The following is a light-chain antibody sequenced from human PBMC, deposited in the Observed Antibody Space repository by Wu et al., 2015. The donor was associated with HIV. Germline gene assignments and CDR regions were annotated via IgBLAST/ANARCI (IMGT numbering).Light chain of an antibody. CDR1: QSINSN. J-gene: IGKJ1*01. V-gene: IGKV3-15*01. Sequence: EILMTQSPATLSVSPGDRVTLSCTSSQSINSNLAWYQQKPGQAPRLLIYGASTRATGIPARFSGSESGTEFTLTISSIQSEDFALYYCQHYNNWPLWTFGQGTKVEIK. CDR2: GAS. CDR3: QHYNNWPLWT.